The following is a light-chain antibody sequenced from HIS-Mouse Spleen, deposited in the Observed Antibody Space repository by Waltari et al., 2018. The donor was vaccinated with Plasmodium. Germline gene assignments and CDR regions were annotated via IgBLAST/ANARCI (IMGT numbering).Light chain of an antibody. V-gene: IGKV3-15*01. CDR1: HRVSSN. CDR3: QQYNNWPPYT. J-gene: IGKJ2*01. CDR2: GAS. Sequence: EIVMTQSPATLSVSPGVRATLSCRASHRVSSNLAWYQEKTGQAPSLLIYGASTRATGIPARFSGSGSGTEFTLTNSSLQSEDFAVYYCQQYNNWPPYTFGQGTKLEIK.